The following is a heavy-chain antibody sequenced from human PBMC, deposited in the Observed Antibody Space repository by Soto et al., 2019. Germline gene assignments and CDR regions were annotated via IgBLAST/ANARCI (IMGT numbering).Heavy chain of an antibody. J-gene: IGHJ6*02. CDR1: GYSFTSYW. CDR2: IYPGDPDT. Sequence: LGESLKISCKGSGYSFTSYWIGWVRQMPGKGLEWMGIIYPGDPDTRYSPSFQGQVTISADKSISTAYLQWSSLKASDTAMYYCARQRDSSSFRDYYYYYGMDVWGQGTTVTVSS. V-gene: IGHV5-51*01. D-gene: IGHD6-6*01. CDR3: ARQRDSSSFRDYYYYYGMDV.